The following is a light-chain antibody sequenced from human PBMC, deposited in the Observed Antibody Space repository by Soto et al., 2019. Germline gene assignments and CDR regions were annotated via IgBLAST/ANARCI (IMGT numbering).Light chain of an antibody. J-gene: IGKJ4*01. V-gene: IGKV3-11*01. Sequence: EIVMTQSPATLSLSPGERATLSCRASQSVSNYLAWYQQKPGQAPRLLIYDASNRASGIPARFSVSGSGTDFTLTISSLEPEDSAVYYCQQRCIGFTFGGGTKVEIK. CDR3: QQRCIGFT. CDR1: QSVSNY. CDR2: DAS.